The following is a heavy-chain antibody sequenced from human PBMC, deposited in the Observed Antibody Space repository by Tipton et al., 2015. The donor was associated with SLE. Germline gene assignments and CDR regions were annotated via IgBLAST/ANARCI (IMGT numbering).Heavy chain of an antibody. J-gene: IGHJ6*03. CDR2: IRSKANSYAT. D-gene: IGHD3-3*01. CDR1: GFTFSGSA. CDR3: TSEVFVVVIMGYMDV. Sequence: SLRLSCAASGFTFSGSAMHWVRQASGKGLEWVGRIRSKANSYATAYAASVKGRFTISRDDSKNTAYLQMNSLKTEDTAVYYCTSEVFVVVIMGYMDVWGKGTTVTVSS. V-gene: IGHV3-73*01.